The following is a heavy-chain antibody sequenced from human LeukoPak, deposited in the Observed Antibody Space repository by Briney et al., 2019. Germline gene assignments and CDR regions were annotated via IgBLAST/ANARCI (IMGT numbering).Heavy chain of an antibody. Sequence: PGGSLRLSCAASGFTFTRHWMGRVRQAPGKGLEWVASVKKDGTQYSVDSVKGRFIISRDNARNSLSLQMSSLRVEDTAIYFCARGPDYGDRFDYFDYWGQGTLVTVSS. CDR3: ARGPDYGDRFDYFDY. D-gene: IGHD4-17*01. V-gene: IGHV3-7*01. CDR1: GFTFTRHW. CDR2: VKKDGTQ. J-gene: IGHJ4*02.